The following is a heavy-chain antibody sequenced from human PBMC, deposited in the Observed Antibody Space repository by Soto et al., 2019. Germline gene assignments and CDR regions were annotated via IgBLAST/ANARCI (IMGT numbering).Heavy chain of an antibody. V-gene: IGHV3-30*18. D-gene: IGHD2-21*02. Sequence: QVQLVESGGGVVLPGRSLRLSCVASGFTFSHYGMQWVRQAPGKGLEWVALVSYDGSNKYYGDSVKGRFTISRDNSKYTRYREIDSLSAEDTAVYYCAKDRSAGCGGDCSCDSWGQGTLVTVSS. J-gene: IGHJ4*02. CDR3: AKDRSAGCGGDCSCDS. CDR1: GFTFSHYG. CDR2: VSYDGSNK.